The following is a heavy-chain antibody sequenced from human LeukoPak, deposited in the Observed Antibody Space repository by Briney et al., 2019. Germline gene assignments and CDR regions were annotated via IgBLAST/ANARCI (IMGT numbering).Heavy chain of an antibody. CDR1: GFTYSCYW. CDR2: INQDGREK. D-gene: IGHD3-22*01. V-gene: IGHV3-7*01. J-gene: IGHJ4*02. Sequence: GGSLRLTCAASGFTYSCYWMSWVRQAPGKGLAWVGNINQDGREKYYVDSVKGRFNISRDNAKNSLYLQMNSLRAEDTAVYYCAREIEMSKYYYDSSGHDYWGQGTLVTVSS. CDR3: AREIEMSKYYYDSSGHDY.